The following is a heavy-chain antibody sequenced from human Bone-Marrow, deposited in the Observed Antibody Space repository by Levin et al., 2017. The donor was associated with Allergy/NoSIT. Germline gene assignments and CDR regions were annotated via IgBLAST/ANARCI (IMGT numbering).Heavy chain of an antibody. Sequence: SGPTLVKPPQTLTLTCSFSGFSLSPREVAVGWFRPPPGKALEWLSLIYWDDDKLFSPVLKTRLTITKDTSKNQVVLTMTDMEPLDTATYFCTRRRTTPITGHWYFDFWGRGTLVTVSS. D-gene: IGHD4-17*01. CDR1: GFSLSPREVA. V-gene: IGHV2-5*02. CDR3: TRRRTTPITGHWYFDF. CDR2: IYWDDDK. J-gene: IGHJ2*01.